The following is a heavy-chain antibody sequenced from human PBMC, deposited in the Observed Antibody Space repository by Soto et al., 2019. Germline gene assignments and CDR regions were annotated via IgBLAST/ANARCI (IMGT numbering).Heavy chain of an antibody. CDR2: TYYRSKWYN. V-gene: IGHV6-1*01. CDR3: ARGGQGYYDSSGRNWFDP. Sequence: SQTLSLTCAISGDSVSSNSAAWNWIRQSPSRGLEWLRRTYYRSKWYNDYAVSVKSRITINPDTSKNQFSLQLNSVTPEDTAVYYCARGGQGYYDSSGRNWFDPWGQGTLVTVSS. J-gene: IGHJ5*02. D-gene: IGHD3-22*01. CDR1: GDSVSSNSAA.